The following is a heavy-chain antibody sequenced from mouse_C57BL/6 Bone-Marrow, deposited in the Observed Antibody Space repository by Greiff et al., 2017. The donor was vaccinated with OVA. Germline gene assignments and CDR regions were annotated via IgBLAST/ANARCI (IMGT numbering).Heavy chain of an antibody. CDR2: ISDGGSYT. D-gene: IGHD1-1*01. J-gene: IGHJ4*01. CDR3: AREGLLLRYAMDY. V-gene: IGHV5-4*01. CDR1: GFTFSSYA. Sequence: EVMLVESGGGLVKPGGSLKLSCAASGFTFSSYAMSWVRQTPEKRLAWVATISDGGSYTYYPDNVKGRFTISRDNAKNNLYLQMSHLKSEDTAMYYCAREGLLLRYAMDYWGQGTSVTVSS.